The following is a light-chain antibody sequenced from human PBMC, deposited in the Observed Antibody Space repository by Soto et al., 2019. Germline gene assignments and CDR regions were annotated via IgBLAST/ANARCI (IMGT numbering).Light chain of an antibody. Sequence: QSALTQPASVSGSPGQSITISCTGTSSDVGGYNYVSWYQQHPGKATKFMIYDDSNRPSGVSNRFSGSKSGNTASLTISGLQAEDEADYYCSSYTTSNTRQIVFGTGTRSPS. CDR1: SSDVGGYNY. V-gene: IGLV2-14*01. J-gene: IGLJ1*01. CDR3: SSYTTSNTRQIV. CDR2: DDS.